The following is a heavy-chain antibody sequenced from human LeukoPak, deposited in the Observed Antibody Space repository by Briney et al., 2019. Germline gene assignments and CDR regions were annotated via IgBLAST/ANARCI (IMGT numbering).Heavy chain of an antibody. D-gene: IGHD2-15*01. J-gene: IGHJ5*01. CDR2: ISGSGTAT. CDR1: GFTFSSYA. V-gene: IGHV3-23*01. CDR3: AKGHRLCSSGNCNSQVDS. Sequence: GGSLRLSCAASGFTFSSYAMSWVRQAPGKGLVWMSTISGSGTATHYADSVKGRFTISRDNSKNTLYLQMNSLRADDTAAYYCAKGHRLCSSGNCNSQVDSWGHGTLVIVPS.